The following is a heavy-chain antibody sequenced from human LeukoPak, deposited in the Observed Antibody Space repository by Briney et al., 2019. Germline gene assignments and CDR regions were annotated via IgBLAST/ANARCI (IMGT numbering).Heavy chain of an antibody. D-gene: IGHD6-19*01. V-gene: IGHV1-2*02. CDR1: GYTFTGYY. CDR3: ARDSGIYSSGWFNY. J-gene: IGHJ4*02. Sequence: GASVKVSCKASGYTFTGYYMHWVRQAPGQGLEWMGWINPNSGGTNYAQKFQGRVTMTRDTSISTAYMELSRLRSDDTAVYYCARDSGIYSSGWFNYWGQGTLVTVSS. CDR2: INPNSGGT.